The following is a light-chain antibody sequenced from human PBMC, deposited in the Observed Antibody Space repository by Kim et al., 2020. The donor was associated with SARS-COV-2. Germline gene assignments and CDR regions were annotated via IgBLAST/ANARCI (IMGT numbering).Light chain of an antibody. V-gene: IGKV3-11*01. Sequence: EIVLTHSPVTLSLSPGERATLSCRTSQSVSSYLAWYEQKPGQAPRLHIYDASNRATVIPVRFSGSGSVTDFTLTICSLEPEDFTVYYCQEGNDSAHTLGGETKVE. CDR1: QSVSSY. CDR3: QEGNDSAHT. CDR2: DAS. J-gene: IGKJ4*01.